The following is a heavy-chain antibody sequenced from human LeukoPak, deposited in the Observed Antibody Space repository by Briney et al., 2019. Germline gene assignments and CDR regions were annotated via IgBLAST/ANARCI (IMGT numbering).Heavy chain of an antibody. J-gene: IGHJ1*01. V-gene: IGHV1-18*01. CDR1: DNTFTTYG. D-gene: IGHD4-17*01. Sequence: ASVKVSCKASDNTFTTYGISWVRQAPGQGLEWMGWISTYNGNTNYAQKLQGRVTMTTDTSTSTAYMELRSLRSDDTAVYYCARDYQTLTTPGYWGQGTLVTASS. CDR2: ISTYNGNT. CDR3: ARDYQTLTTPGY.